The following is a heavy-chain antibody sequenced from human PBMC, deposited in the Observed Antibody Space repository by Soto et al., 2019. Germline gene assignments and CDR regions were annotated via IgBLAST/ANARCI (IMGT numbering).Heavy chain of an antibody. D-gene: IGHD2-21*01. V-gene: IGHV4-30-4*01. Sequence: SETLSLTCTVSGGSISSGDYYWSWIRQPPGKGLEWIGYIYYSGSTYYNPSLKSRVTISVDTSKNQFSLKLSSVTAADTAVYYCARGLWYGRGYYYYGMDVWGQGTTVTVS. J-gene: IGHJ6*02. CDR1: GGSISSGDYY. CDR3: ARGLWYGRGYYYYGMDV. CDR2: IYYSGST.